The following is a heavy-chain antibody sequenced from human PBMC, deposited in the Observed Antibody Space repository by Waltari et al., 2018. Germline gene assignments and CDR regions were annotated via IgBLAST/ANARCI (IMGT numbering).Heavy chain of an antibody. J-gene: IGHJ4*02. Sequence: QLQLQQSGPGLVKPSESPSPTCPVSGDSMTGRDWWSWVRQPPGKGLEWIGQIHRSGKTHYNPSLESRVTLSIDTSNKQFSLKVPSATAADTAVYYCARDRGRGLYLDSWGQGTLVTVSP. V-gene: IGHV4-4*02. CDR1: GDSMTGRDW. CDR3: ARDRGRGLYLDS. CDR2: IHRSGKT. D-gene: IGHD2-15*01.